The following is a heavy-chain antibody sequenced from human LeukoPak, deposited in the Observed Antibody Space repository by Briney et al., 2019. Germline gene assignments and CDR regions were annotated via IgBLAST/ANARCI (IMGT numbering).Heavy chain of an antibody. J-gene: IGHJ4*02. CDR1: GGSISSYY. CDR2: IYYSGST. V-gene: IGHV4-59*08. D-gene: IGHD3-10*01. Sequence: SETLSLTCTVSGGSISSYYWSWIRQPPGKGLEWVGYIYYSGSTNYNPSLKSRVTISVDTSKNQFSLKLSSVTAADTAVYYCARLSILNPDGPMEEDFDYWGQGTLVTVSS. CDR3: ARLSILNPDGPMEEDFDY.